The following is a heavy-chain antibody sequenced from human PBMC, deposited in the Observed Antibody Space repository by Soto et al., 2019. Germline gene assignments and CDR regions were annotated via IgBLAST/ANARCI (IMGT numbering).Heavy chain of an antibody. CDR2: INPSGGGT. D-gene: IGHD6-19*01. J-gene: IGHJ4*02. Sequence: ASVKVSCKASGYSFTSYYLHWVRRAPGQGLEWMGIINPSGGGTSSAQKFQGRVTMTRDTSTSTVYMELSSLRSEDTAVYYCARAAVAGLYYFDYWGQGTLVTVSS. CDR3: ARAAVAGLYYFDY. CDR1: GYSFTSYY. V-gene: IGHV1-46*01.